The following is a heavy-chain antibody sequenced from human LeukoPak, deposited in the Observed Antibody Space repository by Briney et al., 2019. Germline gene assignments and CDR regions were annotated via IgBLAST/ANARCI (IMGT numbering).Heavy chain of an antibody. D-gene: IGHD3/OR15-3a*01. V-gene: IGHV1-69*13. CDR1: GGTFSSYA. Sequence: GASVKVSCKASGGTFSSYAISWVRQAPGQGLEWMGGIIPIFGTANYAQKFQGRVTITADESTSTAYMELSSLSSEDTAVYYCARVPPERTGYLGRGTSYSYYGMDVWGQGTTVTVSS. CDR2: IIPIFGTA. J-gene: IGHJ6*02. CDR3: ARVPPERTGYLGRGTSYSYYGMDV.